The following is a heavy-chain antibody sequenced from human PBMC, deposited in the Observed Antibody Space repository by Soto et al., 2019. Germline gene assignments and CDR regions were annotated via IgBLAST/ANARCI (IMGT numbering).Heavy chain of an antibody. V-gene: IGHV2-5*01. CDR3: AHSDGGYEIIYFDF. CDR1: GFSFTTAGVA. Sequence: QITLQESGPTLVKPTQTLTLTCTFSGFSFTTAGVAVGWIRQTPGGALEWLTLIYYNGDRRFSPSLKTRLTITGDTSKNQVVLSLTNVDPGDTATYFCAHSDGGYEIIYFDFWGQGIPVTVSS. D-gene: IGHD5-12*01. CDR2: IYYNGDR. J-gene: IGHJ4*02.